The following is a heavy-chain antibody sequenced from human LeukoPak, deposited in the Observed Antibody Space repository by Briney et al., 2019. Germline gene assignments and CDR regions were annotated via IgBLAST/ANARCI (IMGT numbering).Heavy chain of an antibody. CDR2: ISGSGGST. CDR3: AKYFVSYGDRTFDY. CDR1: GFTFSIYA. V-gene: IGHV3-23*01. J-gene: IGHJ4*02. D-gene: IGHD4-17*01. Sequence: GGSLRLSCAASGFTFSIYAMSWVRQAQGKGLEWVSAISGSGGSTYYADSVKGRFTISRDNSKNTLCLQMNSLRAEDTAVYYCAKYFVSYGDRTFDYWGQGTLVTVSS.